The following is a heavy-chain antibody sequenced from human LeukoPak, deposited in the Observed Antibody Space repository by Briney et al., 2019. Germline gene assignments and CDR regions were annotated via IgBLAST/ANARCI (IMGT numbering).Heavy chain of an antibody. J-gene: IGHJ5*02. V-gene: IGHV4-59*01. D-gene: IGHD3-3*01. CDR1: GGSISSYY. CDR2: IYYSGST. Sequence: SETLSLTCTVSGGSISSYYWSWIRQPPGKGLEWIGYIYYSGSTNYNPSLKSRVTISVDTSKNQFSLKLSYVTAADTAVYYCAGTYYDFWSGYYGTNWFDPWGQGTLVTVSS. CDR3: AGTYYDFWSGYYGTNWFDP.